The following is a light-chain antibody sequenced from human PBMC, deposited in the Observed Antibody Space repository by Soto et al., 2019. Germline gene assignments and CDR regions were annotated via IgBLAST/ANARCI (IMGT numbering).Light chain of an antibody. V-gene: IGKV1-39*01. J-gene: IGKJ3*01. CDR1: QTIGRY. CDR2: GVS. Sequence: DIQMTQSPSTLSASVGDRVTITCRASQTIGRYLSWYQQKPGTAPKVLIYGVSSLQAGVPSRFSGRGSGTDFTLTISSLQPEDFATYYCQQTFTSLFTFGPGTRVDVK. CDR3: QQTFTSLFT.